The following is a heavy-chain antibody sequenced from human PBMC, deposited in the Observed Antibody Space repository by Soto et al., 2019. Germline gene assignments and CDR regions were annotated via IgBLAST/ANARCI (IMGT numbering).Heavy chain of an antibody. CDR2: IIPILGIA. V-gene: IGHV1-69*02. D-gene: IGHD5-12*01. J-gene: IGHJ6*03. CDR1: GGTFSSYT. Sequence: ASVKVSCKASGGTFSSYTISWVRQAPGQGLEWMGRIIPILGIANYAQKFQGRVTITADKSTSTAYMELSSLRSEDTAVYYCATDSGYDNYYYYMDVWGKGTTVTVSS. CDR3: ATDSGYDNYYYYMDV.